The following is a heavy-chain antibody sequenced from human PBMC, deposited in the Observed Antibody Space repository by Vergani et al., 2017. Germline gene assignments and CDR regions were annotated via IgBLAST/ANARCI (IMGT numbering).Heavy chain of an antibody. D-gene: IGHD3-22*01. Sequence: EVQLVQSGAEVKKPGESLRISCKGSGYSFTSYWISWVRQMPGKGLEWMGRIDPSDSYTNYSPSFQGHVTISADKSIRTAYLQWSSLKASDTAMYYCARRYYYDSSGLGDXFDIWGQGTMVTVSS. CDR1: GYSFTSYW. V-gene: IGHV5-10-1*03. CDR3: ARRYYYDSSGLGDXFDI. J-gene: IGHJ3*02. CDR2: IDPSDSYT.